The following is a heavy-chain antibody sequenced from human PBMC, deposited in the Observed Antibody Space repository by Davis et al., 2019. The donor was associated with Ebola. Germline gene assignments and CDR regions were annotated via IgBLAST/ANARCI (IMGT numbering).Heavy chain of an antibody. CDR2: IIPILGIA. CDR1: GGTFSSYA. J-gene: IGHJ6*02. D-gene: IGHD5-18*01. V-gene: IGHV1-69*04. Sequence: SVKVSCKASGGTFSSYAISWVRQAPGQGLEWMGRIIPILGIANYAQKFQGRVTITADESTSTAYMELSSLRSEDTAVYYCARVLGGYGYPYYYYYYGMDVWGQGTTVTVSS. CDR3: ARVLGGYGYPYYYYYYGMDV.